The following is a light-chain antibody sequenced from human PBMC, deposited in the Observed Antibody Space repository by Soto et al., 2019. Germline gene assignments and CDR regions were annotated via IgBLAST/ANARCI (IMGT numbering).Light chain of an antibody. Sequence: QSVLTQPASLSGSPGQSDTISRPGTRCDFGIYNLVSWYQQHPGKAPKLMIYEVSKRPSGVSNRFSGSKSGNTASLTISGLQAEDEADYYCCSYAGSSYVFGTGTKVTVL. CDR2: EVS. J-gene: IGLJ1*01. CDR3: CSYAGSSYV. V-gene: IGLV2-23*02. CDR1: RCDFGIYNL.